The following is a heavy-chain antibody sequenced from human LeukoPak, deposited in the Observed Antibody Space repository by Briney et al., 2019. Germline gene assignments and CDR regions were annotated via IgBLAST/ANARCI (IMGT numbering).Heavy chain of an antibody. CDR1: GGSISSGGYY. CDR2: ITNSGST. V-gene: IGHV4-31*03. J-gene: IGHJ4*02. CDR3: ARAPTTVVTPSYFDY. D-gene: IGHD4-23*01. Sequence: SETLSLTCTVSGGSISSGGYYWSWIRQHPGKGLEWLGYITNSGSTYYNPSLKSRVTISVVTSKNQFSLKLSSVSAADTAVYYCARAPTTVVTPSYFDYWGQGALVTVSS.